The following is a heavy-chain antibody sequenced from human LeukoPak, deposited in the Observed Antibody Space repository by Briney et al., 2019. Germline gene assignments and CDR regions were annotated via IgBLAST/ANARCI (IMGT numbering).Heavy chain of an antibody. D-gene: IGHD6-6*01. CDR2: IIPIFGTA. CDR1: GGTFSSYA. V-gene: IGHV1-69*05. Sequence: ASVKVSCKASGGTFSSYAISWVRQAPGQGLEWMGGIIPIFGTANYAQKFQGRVTITTDESTSTAYMELSSLRSEDTAVYYCAFSMAAFYYYYYYMDVWAKGPRSPSP. CDR3: AFSMAAFYYYYYYMDV. J-gene: IGHJ6*03.